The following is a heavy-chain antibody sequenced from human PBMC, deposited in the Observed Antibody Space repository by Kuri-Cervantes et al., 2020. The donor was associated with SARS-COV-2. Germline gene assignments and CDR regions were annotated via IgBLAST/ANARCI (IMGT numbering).Heavy chain of an antibody. D-gene: IGHD3-3*01. Sequence: LSLTCAASGFNFSRTDMHWVRQAPGKGLEWVAVISHDGKNKKCIASGKGRFTISRDNSQNTLYLHMKSLRSEDTAMYYCAKDVYDFWTAYPQASAAGDYHYYGLDVWGQGTTVTVSS. V-gene: IGHV3-30*18. CDR1: GFNFSRTD. CDR2: ISHDGKNK. J-gene: IGHJ6*02. CDR3: AKDVYDFWTAYPQASAAGDYHYYGLDV.